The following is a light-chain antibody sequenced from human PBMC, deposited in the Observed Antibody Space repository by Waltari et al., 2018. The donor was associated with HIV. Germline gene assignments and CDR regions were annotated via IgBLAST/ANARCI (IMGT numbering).Light chain of an antibody. Sequence: IVMTQSPDSLAVSLGERATINYRSSQSVLYDSKNENYLSWYQQKPGQPPKLLLYWASTRESGVPDRFSGSGSGTDFTLTISSLQAEDVAVYYCQQYFDTPTFGQGTKVEIK. CDR3: QQYFDTPT. J-gene: IGKJ1*01. CDR2: WAS. V-gene: IGKV4-1*01. CDR1: QSVLYDSKNENY.